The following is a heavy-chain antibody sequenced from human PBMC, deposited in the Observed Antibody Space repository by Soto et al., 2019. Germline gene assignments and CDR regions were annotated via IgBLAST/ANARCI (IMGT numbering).Heavy chain of an antibody. V-gene: IGHV4-34*01. J-gene: IGHJ6*03. CDR2: INHSGST. CDR1: GGSFSGYY. D-gene: IGHD1-20*01. CDR3: ARGRRITGTTEAYMDV. Sequence: TLSLTCAVYGGSFSGYYWSWIRRPPGKGLEWIGEINHSGSTNYNPSLKSRVTISVDTSKNQFSLKLSSVTAADTAVYYCARGRRITGTTEAYMDVWGKGTTVTVSS.